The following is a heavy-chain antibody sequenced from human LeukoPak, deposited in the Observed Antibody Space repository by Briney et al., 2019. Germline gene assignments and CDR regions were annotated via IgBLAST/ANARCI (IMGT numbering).Heavy chain of an antibody. J-gene: IGHJ3*02. V-gene: IGHV4-59*01. Sequence: PSETLSLTCTVSGGSISSYYWSWIRQPPGKGLEWIGYIYYSGSTNYNPSLKSRVTISVDTSKSQFSLKLSSVTAADTAVYYCARGDNSGSYYGAFDIWGQGTMVTVSS. CDR2: IYYSGST. CDR1: GGSISSYY. D-gene: IGHD1-26*01. CDR3: ARGDNSGSYYGAFDI.